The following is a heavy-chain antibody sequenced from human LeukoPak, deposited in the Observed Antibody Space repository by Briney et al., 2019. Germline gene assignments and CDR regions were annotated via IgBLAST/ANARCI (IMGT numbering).Heavy chain of an antibody. D-gene: IGHD3-22*01. J-gene: IGHJ6*03. CDR1: AGSISSSDYY. CDR3: SRLTHSYYSDTSGYYPYYYMDV. Sequence: PSETLSLTCSVSAGSISSSDYYWGWIRQSPGKGLEWIGRISYSGNTYYNPSLKSRVTISVDTSKNPFSLRLSSVTAADTGVYFCSRLTHSYYSDTSGYYPYYYMDVWGEGTTVTVSS. V-gene: IGHV4-39*02. CDR2: ISYSGNT.